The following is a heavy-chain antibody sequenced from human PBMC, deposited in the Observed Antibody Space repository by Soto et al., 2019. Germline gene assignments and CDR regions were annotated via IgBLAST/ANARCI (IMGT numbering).Heavy chain of an antibody. J-gene: IGHJ4*02. V-gene: IGHV5-51*01. CDR1: GYSFTTYW. Sequence: GESLKISCKGSGYSFTTYWVAWVSQMPGKGLEWMGVFYPGDSDTRYSPSFQGQVTISGDKSISTAYLQWSGLQASDTAMYYCARGSGSYAAGFDYWGPGTLVTVTS. CDR2: FYPGDSDT. D-gene: IGHD1-26*01. CDR3: ARGSGSYAAGFDY.